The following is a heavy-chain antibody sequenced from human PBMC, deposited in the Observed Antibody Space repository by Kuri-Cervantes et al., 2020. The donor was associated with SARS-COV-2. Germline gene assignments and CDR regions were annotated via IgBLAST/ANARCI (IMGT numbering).Heavy chain of an antibody. D-gene: IGHD5-18*01. J-gene: IGHJ4*02. V-gene: IGHV1-46*01. CDR1: GYTFTSYY. Sequence: ASVKVSCKASGYTFTSYYMHWVRQAPGQGLEWMGIINPSGGSTSYAQKFQGRVTMTRDTSTSTVYMELSSLRSEDTAVYYWASPGYSYGSYRDYWGQGTLVTVSS. CDR3: ASPGYSYGSYRDY. CDR2: INPSGGST.